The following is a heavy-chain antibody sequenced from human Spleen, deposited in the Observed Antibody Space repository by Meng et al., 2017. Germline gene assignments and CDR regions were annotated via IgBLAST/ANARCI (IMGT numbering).Heavy chain of an antibody. Sequence: GESLKISCAASRFTFNIYAMSWVRQAPGKGLEWVASISSSGDNTYFPDSVKGRLTISRDNSKDTIYLQMNGLRAEDTAVYYCAKGSSMGVTGAFDSWGQGTLVTVSS. CDR3: AKGSSMGVTGAFDS. D-gene: IGHD3-10*01. J-gene: IGHJ4*02. CDR1: RFTFNIYA. CDR2: ISSSGDNT. V-gene: IGHV3-23*01.